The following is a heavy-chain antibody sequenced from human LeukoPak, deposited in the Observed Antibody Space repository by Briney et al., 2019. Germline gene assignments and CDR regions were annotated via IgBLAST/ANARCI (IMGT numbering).Heavy chain of an antibody. J-gene: IGHJ5*02. V-gene: IGHV3-48*03. CDR3: ARGRNWSDP. CDR2: ISSSGGTI. CDR1: GLTFSSYE. Sequence: GGSLRLSCATSGLTFSSYEMNWVRQAPGKGLECVSYISSSGGTISYADSVKGRFTISRDNAKNESYLQMNSLRAEDTANYYCARGRNWSDPWGQGTLVTVSS.